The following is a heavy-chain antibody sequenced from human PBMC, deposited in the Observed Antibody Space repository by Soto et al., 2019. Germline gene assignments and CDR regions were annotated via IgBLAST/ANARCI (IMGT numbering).Heavy chain of an antibody. D-gene: IGHD2-21*01. V-gene: IGHV3-21*01. CDR1: GFTFSSYS. CDR2: ISSSSSYI. Sequence: GGSLRLSCAASGFTFSSYSMNWVRQAPGKGLEWVSSISSSSSYIYYADSVKGRFTISRDNAKNSLYLQMNSLRAEDTAVYYCAFYRGEYAFDIWGQGTRVTVSS. J-gene: IGHJ3*02. CDR3: AFYRGEYAFDI.